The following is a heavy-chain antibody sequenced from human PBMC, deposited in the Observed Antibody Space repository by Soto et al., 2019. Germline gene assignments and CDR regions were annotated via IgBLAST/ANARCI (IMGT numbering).Heavy chain of an antibody. V-gene: IGHV1-18*01. J-gene: IGHJ4*02. CDR3: ARDQTSFYDFWSGYSGLNDY. D-gene: IGHD3-3*01. CDR2: ISAYNGNT. CDR1: GYTFTSYG. Sequence: ASVKVSCKASGYTFTSYGISWVRQAPGQGLEWMGWISAYNGNTNYAQKLQGRVTMTTDTSTSTAYMELRSLRSDDTAVYYCARDQTSFYDFWSGYSGLNDYWGQGTLVTVSS.